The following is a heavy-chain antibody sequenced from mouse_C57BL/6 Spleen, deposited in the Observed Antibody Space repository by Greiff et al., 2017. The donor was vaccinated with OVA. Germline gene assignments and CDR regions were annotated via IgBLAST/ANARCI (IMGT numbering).Heavy chain of an antibody. V-gene: IGHV5-9-1*02. CDR2: ISSGGDYI. CDR1: GFTFSSYA. J-gene: IGHJ2*01. CDR3: TRAYDGCLIDY. D-gene: IGHD2-3*01. Sequence: EVKLQESGEGLVKPGGSLKLSCAASGFTFSSYAMSWVRQTPEKRLEWVAYISSGGDYIYYADTVKGRFTISRDNARNTLYLQMSSLKSEDTAMYYCTRAYDGCLIDYWGQGTTLTVSS.